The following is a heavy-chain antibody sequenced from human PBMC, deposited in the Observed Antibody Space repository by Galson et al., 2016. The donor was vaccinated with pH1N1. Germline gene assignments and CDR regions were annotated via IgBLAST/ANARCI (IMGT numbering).Heavy chain of an antibody. Sequence: SLRLSCAASGLTFRNHVMSWVRQAPGKGLEWVAVITASAGATFYAHSVNGRFTISRDNSRSTLSLQMNNLRVDDSAVYYCVTRRPTTAPGIIDYWGHGTLVTVS. V-gene: IGHV3-23*01. CDR3: VTRRPTTAPGIIDY. D-gene: IGHD6-13*01. J-gene: IGHJ4*01. CDR2: ITASAGAT. CDR1: GLTFRNHV.